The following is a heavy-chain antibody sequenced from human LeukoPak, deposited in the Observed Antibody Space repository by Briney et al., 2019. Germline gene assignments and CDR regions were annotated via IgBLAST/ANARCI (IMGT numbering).Heavy chain of an antibody. D-gene: IGHD5-12*01. CDR3: ARGRSTGYPYYFEY. Sequence: ASVKVSCKASGYTFTSYDINWVRQATGQGLEWTGWMNPNSGSTGYAQKFQGRVTITRNTSISTAYMELSGLRSEDTAVYYCARGRSTGYPYYFEYWGQGTLVTVSS. V-gene: IGHV1-8*03. CDR1: GYTFTSYD. CDR2: MNPNSGST. J-gene: IGHJ4*02.